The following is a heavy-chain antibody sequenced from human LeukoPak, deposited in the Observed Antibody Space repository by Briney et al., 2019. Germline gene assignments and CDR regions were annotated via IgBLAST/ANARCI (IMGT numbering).Heavy chain of an antibody. CDR1: GFTFSDYY. CDR2: ISSSGSTI. D-gene: IGHD6-19*01. V-gene: IGHV3-11*01. J-gene: IGHJ4*02. Sequence: GGSLRLSCSASGFTFSDYYMSWIRQAPGQGLEWVSYISSSGSTIYYADSVKGRFTISRDNAKNSLYLQMNSLRAEDTAVYYCARPGYSSGWTFDYWGQGTLVTVSS. CDR3: ARPGYSSGWTFDY.